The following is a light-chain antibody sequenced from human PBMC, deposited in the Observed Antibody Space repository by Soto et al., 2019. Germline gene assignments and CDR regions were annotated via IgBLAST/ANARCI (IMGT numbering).Light chain of an antibody. CDR1: KLGEKY. CDR2: QDS. J-gene: IGLJ2*01. V-gene: IGLV3-1*01. Sequence: SYELTQPPSVSVSPGQTASITCSGDKLGEKYACWYQQKPGQSPVLVIYQDSKRPSGIPERFSGSNSGNTATLTISGTQAMDEADYYSQAWDSSTAVVFGGGTKVTVL. CDR3: QAWDSSTAVV.